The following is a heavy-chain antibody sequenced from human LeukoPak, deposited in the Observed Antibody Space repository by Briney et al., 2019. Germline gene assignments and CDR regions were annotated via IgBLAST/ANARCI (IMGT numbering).Heavy chain of an antibody. CDR3: ARGQIIAVAGSGNWFDP. V-gene: IGHV1-46*01. J-gene: IGHJ5*02. D-gene: IGHD6-19*01. CDR2: INPSGGST. CDR1: GYTFTSYG. Sequence: GASVKVSCKASGYTFTSYGISWVRQAPGQGLEWMGIINPSGGSTSYAQKFQGRVTMTRDMSTSTVYMELSSLRSEDTAVYYCARGQIIAVAGSGNWFDPWGQGTLVTVSS.